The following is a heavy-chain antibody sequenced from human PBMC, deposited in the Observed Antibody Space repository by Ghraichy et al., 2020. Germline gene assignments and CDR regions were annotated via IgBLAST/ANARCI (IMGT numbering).Heavy chain of an antibody. CDR1: GYTFTNYD. V-gene: IGHV1-8*01. CDR3: ARTNGKGYYYYAMDV. D-gene: IGHD2-8*01. CDR2: MNPNSGNT. J-gene: IGHJ6*02. Sequence: ASVKVSCRASGYTFTNYDINWVRQAAGQGLEWLGWMNPNSGNTGYAQKFQGRVTMTRNTSITTAYMELRSLRSEDTAVYYCARTNGKGYYYYAMDVWGQGTTVTVSS.